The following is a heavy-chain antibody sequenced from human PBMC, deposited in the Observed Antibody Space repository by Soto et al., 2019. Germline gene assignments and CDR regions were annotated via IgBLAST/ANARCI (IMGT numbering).Heavy chain of an antibody. V-gene: IGHV1-8*01. CDR1: GYTFTSYD. CDR2: MNPNSGNT. J-gene: IGHJ4*02. CDR3: ARGDPYSGYDDGTFDY. D-gene: IGHD5-12*01. Sequence: ASVKVSCKASGYTFTSYDINWVRQATGQGLEWMGWMNPNSGNTGYAQKFQGRVTMTRNTSISTAYMELSSLRSGETAVYYCARGDPYSGYDDGTFDYWGQGTLVTVSS.